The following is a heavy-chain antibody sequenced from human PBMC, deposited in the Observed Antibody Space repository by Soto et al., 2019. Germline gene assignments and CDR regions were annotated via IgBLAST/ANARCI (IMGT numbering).Heavy chain of an antibody. D-gene: IGHD3-22*01. CDR2: IYYSGST. Sequence: QLQLQESGPGLVKPSETLSLTCTVSGGSISSSSYYWGWIRQPPGKGLEWIGSIYYSGSTYYNPSLKSRVPISVDTSKNQFSLKLSSVTAADTAVYYCASRTYYYDSSGPSYFDYWGQGTLVTVSS. J-gene: IGHJ4*02. CDR1: GGSISSSSYY. CDR3: ASRTYYYDSSGPSYFDY. V-gene: IGHV4-39*01.